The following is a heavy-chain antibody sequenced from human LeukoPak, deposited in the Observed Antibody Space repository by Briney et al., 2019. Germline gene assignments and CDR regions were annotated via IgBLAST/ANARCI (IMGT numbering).Heavy chain of an antibody. D-gene: IGHD4-11*01. J-gene: IGHJ3*02. CDR1: EYSFTTFW. CDR2: FYLGDSDT. V-gene: IGHV5-51*01. Sequence: GESLKISCKGPEYSFTTFWISWVRQLPEKGLDWMGIFYLGDSDTRYNTSFQGQVTIAADKSIRTAYLQWSSLKASDTAMYYCATSTVITSGVRLVFDMGGEGTMVTVSS. CDR3: ATSTVITSGVRLVFDM.